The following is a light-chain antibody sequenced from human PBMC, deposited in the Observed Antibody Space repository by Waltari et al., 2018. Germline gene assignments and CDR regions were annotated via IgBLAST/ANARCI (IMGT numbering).Light chain of an antibody. CDR1: QSLLPSHGYNY. V-gene: IGKV2-28*01. CDR2: LGS. CDR3: MQALQTRT. Sequence: DIVMTQSPLSLPVTPGEPASSPCRLSQSLLPSHGYNYLDGYLQKPGQSPQLLTYLGSNRASGVPDRFSGSGSGTDFTLKISRVEAEDVGVYYCMQALQTRTFGQGTKVEIK. J-gene: IGKJ1*01.